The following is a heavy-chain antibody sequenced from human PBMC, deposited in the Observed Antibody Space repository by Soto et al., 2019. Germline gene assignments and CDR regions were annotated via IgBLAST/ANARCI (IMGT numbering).Heavy chain of an antibody. CDR2: VYHGGST. D-gene: IGHD6-13*01. CDR3: ASHLIMPGTRGFDY. Sequence: QVQLQESGPGLVKPSGTLSLTCAISSGSITSSNWWSWVRQPRGKGLEWIGEVYHGGSTNYNPSLKSRLTISVDRSQNPFSLRLNSVTAADTAVYFCASHLIMPGTRGFDYWGQGSLVTVSS. V-gene: IGHV4-4*02. CDR1: SGSITSSNW. J-gene: IGHJ4*02.